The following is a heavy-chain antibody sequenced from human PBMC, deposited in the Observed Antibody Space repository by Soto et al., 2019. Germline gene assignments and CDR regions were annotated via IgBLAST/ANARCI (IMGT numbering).Heavy chain of an antibody. Sequence: EVQLVESGGGLVQPGGSLRLSCAAYGISLSAYWMHWVRQVPGKGLEWIARINEDGRSTSYMDSVKGRFTISRDNARDTLYLQMNSLRLEDTAVYYCARGWVERLPRQPPSDYWGQGTLVTVSS. V-gene: IGHV3-74*01. CDR3: ARGWVERLPRQPPSDY. D-gene: IGHD3-3*01. J-gene: IGHJ4*02. CDR2: INEDGRST. CDR1: GISLSAYW.